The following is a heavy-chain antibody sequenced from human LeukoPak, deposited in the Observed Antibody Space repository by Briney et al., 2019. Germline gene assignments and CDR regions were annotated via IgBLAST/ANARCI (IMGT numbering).Heavy chain of an antibody. D-gene: IGHD3-16*02. V-gene: IGHV3-30*02. Sequence: GGSLRLSCAASGFTFSSYGMHWVRQAPGKGLEWVAFIRYDGSNKYYADSVKGRFTISRDNSKNTLYLQMNSLRAEDTAVYYCAKDRGSPYRRTFDIWGQGTMVTVSS. CDR1: GFTFSSYG. CDR3: AKDRGSPYRRTFDI. CDR2: IRYDGSNK. J-gene: IGHJ3*02.